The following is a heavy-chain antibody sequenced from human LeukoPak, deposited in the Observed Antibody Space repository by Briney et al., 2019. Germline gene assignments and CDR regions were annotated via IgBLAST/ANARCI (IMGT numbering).Heavy chain of an antibody. J-gene: IGHJ3*02. D-gene: IGHD3-3*01. CDR2: IRSKANSYAT. CDR3: TRLRRRFSEWLFHPQDVFDI. CDR1: GFTFSGSA. V-gene: IGHV3-73*01. Sequence: GSLSLSCAASGFTFSGSAMHGVRPASGKGLEWVGRIRSKANSYATAYAASVKGRFTISRDDSKNTAYLQMNSLKTEDTAVYYCTRLRRRFSEWLFHPQDVFDIWGQGTMVTVSS.